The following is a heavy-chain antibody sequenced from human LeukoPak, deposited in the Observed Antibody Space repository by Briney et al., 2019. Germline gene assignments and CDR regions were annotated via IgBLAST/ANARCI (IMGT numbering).Heavy chain of an antibody. CDR2: INHDGSST. Sequence: PGGSLRLSCATSGFTFSTFWMHWVRQAPGKGLVWVSRINHDGSSTNYADSVKGRFTISRDNSKNTLYLQMNRLRAEDTAVYYCAKGSRGSCSRTYCYPFDYWGQGTLVTVSS. D-gene: IGHD2-2*01. V-gene: IGHV3-74*01. CDR3: AKGSRGSCSRTYCYPFDY. CDR1: GFTFSTFW. J-gene: IGHJ4*02.